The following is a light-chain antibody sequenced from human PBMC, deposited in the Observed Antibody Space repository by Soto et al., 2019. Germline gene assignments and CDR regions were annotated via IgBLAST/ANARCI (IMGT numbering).Light chain of an antibody. CDR1: QGISSY. J-gene: IGKJ1*01. V-gene: IGKV1-8*01. CDR3: QQYYSCPRT. Sequence: AIRMTRSPSPLSRSTAKGLKIAGQASQGISSYLAWYQQKPGKAPKLLIYAASTLQSGIPSRFSGSGSGTDFTLTISSLQSEDFAVYYCQQYYSCPRTFGQGTKVDIK. CDR2: AAS.